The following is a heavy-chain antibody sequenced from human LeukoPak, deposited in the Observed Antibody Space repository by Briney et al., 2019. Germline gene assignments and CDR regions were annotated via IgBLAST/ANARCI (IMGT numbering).Heavy chain of an antibody. D-gene: IGHD2-21*01. CDR3: ARSILGHDAFDI. Sequence: SETLSLTCTVSGGSITSSSYYWGWIRQPPGKGLEWIGSIYSSGSTYYNPSLKSRVTISVDTSKNHFSLKLSSVTAADTAVYYCARSILGHDAFDIWGQGTMVTVS. CDR2: IYSSGST. J-gene: IGHJ3*02. CDR1: GGSITSSSYY. V-gene: IGHV4-39*02.